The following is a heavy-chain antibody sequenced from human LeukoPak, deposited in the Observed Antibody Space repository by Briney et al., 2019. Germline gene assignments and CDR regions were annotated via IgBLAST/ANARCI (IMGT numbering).Heavy chain of an antibody. CDR3: ASGRPQCTSTSCYPDY. J-gene: IGHJ4*02. Sequence: ASVKVSCRASGYTFTVNYMHWVRQAPGQGLEWMGWINPNSGGTNYAQKFQGRVTMTRDTSISTAYMELSSLRSDDTAVYYCASGRPQCTSTSCYPDYWGQGTLVTVSS. V-gene: IGHV1-2*02. D-gene: IGHD2-2*01. CDR2: INPNSGGT. CDR1: GYTFTVNY.